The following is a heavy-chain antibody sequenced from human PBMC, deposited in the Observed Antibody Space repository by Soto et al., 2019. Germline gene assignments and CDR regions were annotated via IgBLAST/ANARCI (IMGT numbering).Heavy chain of an antibody. V-gene: IGHV3-23*01. J-gene: IGHJ6*03. CDR2: ISGSGGST. Sequence: GGSLRLSCAASGFTFSSYAMSWVRQAPGKGLEWVSAISGSGGSTYYADSVKGRFTISRDNSKNTLYLQMNSLRAEDTAVYYWAKDVVVPAAITDYYYYMDVWGKGTTVTVS. CDR1: GFTFSSYA. D-gene: IGHD2-2*01. CDR3: AKDVVVPAAITDYYYYMDV.